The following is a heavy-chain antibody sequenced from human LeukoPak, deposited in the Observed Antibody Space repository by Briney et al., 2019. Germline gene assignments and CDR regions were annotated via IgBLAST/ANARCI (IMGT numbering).Heavy chain of an antibody. J-gene: IGHJ6*02. CDR1: GGSISSSNW. CDR3: ARDRTTRFGTDYYYYYGMDV. V-gene: IGHV4-4*02. D-gene: IGHD3-10*01. Sequence: SETLSLTCAVSGGSISSSNWWSWVRQPPGKGLEWIGEIYHSGSTNYNPSLKSRVTISVDKSKNQFSLKLSSVTAADTAVYYCARDRTTRFGTDYYYYYGMDVWGQGTTVTVSS. CDR2: IYHSGST.